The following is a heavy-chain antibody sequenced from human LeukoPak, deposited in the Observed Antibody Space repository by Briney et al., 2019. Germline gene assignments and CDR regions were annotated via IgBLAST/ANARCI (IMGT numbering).Heavy chain of an antibody. J-gene: IGHJ4*02. CDR3: ALDWFFDY. D-gene: IGHD3-9*01. CDR2: ISGSGGST. V-gene: IGHV3-23*01. CDR1: GFTFSSYA. Sequence: GRPLRLSCAASGFTFSSYAMHWVRQAPGKGLEWVSAISGSGGSTYYADSVKGRFTISRDNSKNTLYLQMNSLRAEDTAVYYCALDWFFDYWGQGTLVTVSS.